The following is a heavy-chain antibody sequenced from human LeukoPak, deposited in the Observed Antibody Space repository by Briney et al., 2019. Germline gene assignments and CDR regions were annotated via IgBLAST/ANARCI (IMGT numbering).Heavy chain of an antibody. CDR3: ARDQGGVGY. CDR1: GFTFTTYW. CDR2: IKQDGSDK. V-gene: IGHV3-7*01. J-gene: IGHJ4*02. D-gene: IGHD3-16*01. Sequence: PGGSLRLSCAASGFTFTTYWMTWVRQAPGKGLEWVANIKQDGSDKYYVDSVKGRFTISRDNARKSVYLQMNSLRAEDTAVYYCARDQGGVGYWGQGTLVTVSS.